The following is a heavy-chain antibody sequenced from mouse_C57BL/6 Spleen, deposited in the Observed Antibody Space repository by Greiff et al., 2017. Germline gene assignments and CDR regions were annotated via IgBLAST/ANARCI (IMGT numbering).Heavy chain of an antibody. CDR2: INPNYGTT. CDR3: AIYDYDGAMDY. Sequence: EVKLVESGPELVKPGASVKISCKASGYSFTDYNMNWVKQSNGKSLEWIGVINPNYGTTSYNQKFKGKATLTVDQSSSTAYMQLNSLTSEDSAVXYCAIYDYDGAMDYWGQGTSVTVSS. V-gene: IGHV1-39*01. J-gene: IGHJ4*01. D-gene: IGHD2-4*01. CDR1: GYSFTDYN.